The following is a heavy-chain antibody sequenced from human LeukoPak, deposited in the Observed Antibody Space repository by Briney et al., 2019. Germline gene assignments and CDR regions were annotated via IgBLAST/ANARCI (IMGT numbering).Heavy chain of an antibody. CDR1: GYSFTSHW. J-gene: IGHJ5*02. Sequence: GESLKISCKGSGYSFTSHWIGWVRQMPGKGLEWMGIIYPGDSDTRYSPSFEGQVTISADKSINTAYLQWSSLKASDTAMYYCARQAVVAATAYNWFDPWGQGTLVTVSS. V-gene: IGHV5-51*01. CDR3: ARQAVVAATAYNWFDP. D-gene: IGHD2-15*01. CDR2: IYPGDSDT.